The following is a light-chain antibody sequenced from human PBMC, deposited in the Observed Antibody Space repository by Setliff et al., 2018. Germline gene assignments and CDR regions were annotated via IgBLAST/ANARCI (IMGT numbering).Light chain of an antibody. V-gene: IGLV2-14*03. Sequence: QFVLTQPASVSGSPGQSITISCTGTSSDVGGYNYVSWYQHHPGKAPKLMIYDVTKRPSGVSDRFSGSKSGNTASLTISGLQAEDEADYYCSSYTASSPVFGGGTKGTVL. CDR2: DVT. J-gene: IGLJ3*02. CDR3: SSYTASSPV. CDR1: SSDVGGYNY.